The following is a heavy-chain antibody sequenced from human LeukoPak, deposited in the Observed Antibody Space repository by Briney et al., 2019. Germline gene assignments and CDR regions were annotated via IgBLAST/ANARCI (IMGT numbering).Heavy chain of an antibody. CDR3: ASEPLFGSDAFDI. V-gene: IGHV3-7*01. CDR1: GFTFNTYW. CDR2: IKQDGSDK. J-gene: IGHJ3*02. Sequence: GGSLRLSCAASGFTFNTYWMSWVRQAPGKGLEWVANIKQDGSDKYYVDSVKGRFTISRDNAKNSLYLQMNSLRAEDTAVYYCASEPLFGSDAFDIWGQGTMVTVSS. D-gene: IGHD2-21*01.